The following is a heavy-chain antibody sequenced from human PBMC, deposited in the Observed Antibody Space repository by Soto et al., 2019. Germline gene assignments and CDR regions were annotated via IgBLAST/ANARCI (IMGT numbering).Heavy chain of an antibody. D-gene: IGHD2-2*01. V-gene: IGHV3-48*02. Sequence: EVQLVESGGGLVQPGGSLRLSCAASGFTFSSYSMNWVRQAPVKGLEWVSYISSSSSTIYYADSVKGRFTISRDNAKNSLYLQMTSLRDEDTAVYYCARETSPARDIVVVPAADYYYYGMDVWGQGTTVTVSS. CDR2: ISSSSSTI. J-gene: IGHJ6*02. CDR1: GFTFSSYS. CDR3: ARETSPARDIVVVPAADYYYYGMDV.